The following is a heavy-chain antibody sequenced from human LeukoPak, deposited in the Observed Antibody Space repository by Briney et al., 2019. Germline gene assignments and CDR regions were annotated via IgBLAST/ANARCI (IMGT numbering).Heavy chain of an antibody. CDR2: ISNTERTI. Sequence: GGSLRLSCAASGFTFSSYEMNWVRQAPGKGLEWVSYISNTERTIYYADSVRGRFTISRDNAKNSLYLQMSSLRAEDTAVYYCARARQQMATSYFDYWGQGILVTVSS. V-gene: IGHV3-48*03. CDR1: GFTFSSYE. D-gene: IGHD5-12*01. J-gene: IGHJ4*02. CDR3: ARARQQMATSYFDY.